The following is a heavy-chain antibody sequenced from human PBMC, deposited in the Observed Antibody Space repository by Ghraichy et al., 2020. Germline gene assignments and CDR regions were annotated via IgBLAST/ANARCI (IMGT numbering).Heavy chain of an antibody. Sequence: SETLSLTCTVSGGSVSSGSYYWSWIRQPPGKGLEWIGYIYYSGSTNYNPSLKSRVTISVDTSKNQFSLKLSSVTAADTAVYYCARGPSLGYCSGGSCYDTYYYYGMDVWGQGTTVTVSS. CDR3: ARGPSLGYCSGGSCYDTYYYYGMDV. V-gene: IGHV4-61*01. D-gene: IGHD2-15*01. CDR1: GGSVSSGSYY. CDR2: IYYSGST. J-gene: IGHJ6*02.